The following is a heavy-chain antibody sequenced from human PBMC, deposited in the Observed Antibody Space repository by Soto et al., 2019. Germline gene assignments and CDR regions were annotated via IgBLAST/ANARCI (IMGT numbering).Heavy chain of an antibody. CDR1: GDSFTTHY. V-gene: IGHV4-59*08. CDR3: VCHDYRDFWWLDP. J-gene: IGHJ5*02. Sequence: PSETLSLTCTVSGDSFTTHYWSWVRQSPGKGLEWIGYIYYSGATNYNPSLESRVTLSVDPPKRQFSLKLRSVTAADTAIYYCVCHDYRDFWWLDPWGPGTLVTVSS. CDR2: IYYSGAT. D-gene: IGHD4-4*01.